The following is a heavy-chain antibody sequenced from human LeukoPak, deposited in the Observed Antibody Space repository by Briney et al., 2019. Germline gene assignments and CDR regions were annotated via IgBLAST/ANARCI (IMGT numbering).Heavy chain of an antibody. D-gene: IGHD6-13*01. CDR1: GFTFSSYW. CDR2: VSSSSSYI. Sequence: GGSLRLSCVASGFTFSSYWMSWVRQAPGKGLEWVSSVSSSSSYIYYADSVKGRFTISRDNAKNSLYLQMNSLRAEDTAVYYCARDSLAAAGILDYWGQGTLVTVSS. V-gene: IGHV3-21*01. CDR3: ARDSLAAAGILDY. J-gene: IGHJ4*02.